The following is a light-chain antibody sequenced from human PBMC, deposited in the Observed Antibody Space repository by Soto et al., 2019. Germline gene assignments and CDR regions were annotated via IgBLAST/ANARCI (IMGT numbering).Light chain of an antibody. CDR2: AVS. V-gene: IGKV1-39*01. CDR1: QSISSY. J-gene: IGKJ1*01. CDR3: QQGYSTPRT. Sequence: DIQMTQSPSSLSASVGDRVTITCRASQSISSYLHWYQQKPGKAPKLLIYAVSNLQSGVPSRFTASGSGTDFTLTLNSLQPEDFATYYCQQGYSTPRTFGQGTKVDIK.